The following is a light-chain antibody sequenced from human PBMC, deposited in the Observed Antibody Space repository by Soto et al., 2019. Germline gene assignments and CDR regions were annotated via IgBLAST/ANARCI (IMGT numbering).Light chain of an antibody. J-gene: IGKJ1*01. Sequence: DIVMTQTPLSLPVTPGEPASLSCRSSQSLLHSNGYNYLDWYLQKPGQSPQLLIYLGSNRASGVPDRFSGSGSGTDFTLKISRVEAEDVAVYYCMQALQTPRTFGQGTKVEIK. V-gene: IGKV2-28*01. CDR1: QSLLHSNGYNY. CDR3: MQALQTPRT. CDR2: LGS.